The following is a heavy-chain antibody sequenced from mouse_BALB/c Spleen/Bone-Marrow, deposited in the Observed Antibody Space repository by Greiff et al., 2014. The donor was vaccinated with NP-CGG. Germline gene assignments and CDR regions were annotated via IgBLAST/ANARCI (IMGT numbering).Heavy chain of an antibody. CDR3: ASYDYGYYFDY. J-gene: IGHJ2*01. V-gene: IGHV14-3*02. CDR1: GFNIKDTY. CDR2: IDPANGNT. Sequence: LVESGAELVKPGASVKLSCTASGFNIKDTYMYWVKQRPEQGLEWIGRIDPANGNTKYDPKFQGKATITADTSSNTAYLQLSSLTSEDTAVYYCASYDYGYYFDYWGQGTTLTVSS. D-gene: IGHD2-4*01.